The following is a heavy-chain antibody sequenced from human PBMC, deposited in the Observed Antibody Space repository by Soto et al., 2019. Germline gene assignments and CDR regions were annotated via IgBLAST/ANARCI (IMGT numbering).Heavy chain of an antibody. CDR2: IWFDGNNK. J-gene: IGHJ6*02. CDR3: ARDGHQLAPYAMDV. Sequence: QVQLVESGGNMVQPGRSLRLSCAASGFTFGNNAMHWVRHAAGKGLEWVAQIWFDGNNKYYTDSVKGRFTISRDNLKNTVYLQMDSLRADDTAVYYCARDGHQLAPYAMDVWGQGTTVIVSS. V-gene: IGHV3-33*01. CDR1: GFTFGNNA. D-gene: IGHD1-1*01.